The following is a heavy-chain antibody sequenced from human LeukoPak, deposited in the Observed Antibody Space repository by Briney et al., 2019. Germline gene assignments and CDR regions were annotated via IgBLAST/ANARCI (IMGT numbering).Heavy chain of an antibody. CDR3: ARDPWYYGMDV. V-gene: IGHV4-59*01. CDR2: IYASGST. J-gene: IGHJ6*02. Sequence: SETLSLTCTVSGGSISSYYWSWIRQPPGKGLEWIGYIYASGSTNYNPSLKSRVTISVDTSKNQFSLKLSSVTAADTAVYYCARDPWYYGMDVWGQGTTVTVSS. CDR1: GGSISSYY.